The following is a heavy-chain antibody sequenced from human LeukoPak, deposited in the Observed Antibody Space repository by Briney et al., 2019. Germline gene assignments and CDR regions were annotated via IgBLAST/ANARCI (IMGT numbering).Heavy chain of an antibody. J-gene: IGHJ4*02. CDR1: GGSISSHY. Sequence: SETLSLTCTVSGGSISSHYWSWLRQPPGKGLEWVGYIYYSGSTNYNPSLKSRVTISVATSKNQFSLKLSSVTAADTAVYYCAREVPAAANFDYWGQGTLVTVSS. CDR2: IYYSGST. CDR3: AREVPAAANFDY. D-gene: IGHD2-2*01. V-gene: IGHV4-59*11.